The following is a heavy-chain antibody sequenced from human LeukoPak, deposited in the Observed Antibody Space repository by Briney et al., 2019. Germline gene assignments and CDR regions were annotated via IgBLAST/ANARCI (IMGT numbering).Heavy chain of an antibody. V-gene: IGHV3-23*01. Sequence: GGSLRLSCAASGLTFSSYAMSWVRQAPGKGLEWVSAISGSGGGTYYADSVRGRFTISRDNSKNTLYLQMNSLRAEDTAVYYCANLKYAGDSRAYFEYWGQGTLVTVSS. CDR3: ANLKYAGDSRAYFEY. CDR1: GLTFSSYA. CDR2: ISGSGGGT. D-gene: IGHD4-23*01. J-gene: IGHJ4*02.